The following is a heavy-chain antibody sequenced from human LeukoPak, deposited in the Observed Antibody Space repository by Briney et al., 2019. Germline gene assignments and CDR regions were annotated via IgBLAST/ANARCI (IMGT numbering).Heavy chain of an antibody. V-gene: IGHV4-30-4*01. J-gene: IGHJ2*01. Sequence: SETLSLTCTVSGGSISSGDYYWSWIRQPPGKGLEWIGYIYYSGSTYYNPSLKSRVTISVDTSKNQFSLKLSSVTAADTAVYYCARANYYDSSGYLSSYWYFDLWGRGTLVTVSS. CDR1: GGSISSGDYY. CDR2: IYYSGST. D-gene: IGHD3-22*01. CDR3: ARANYYDSSGYLSSYWYFDL.